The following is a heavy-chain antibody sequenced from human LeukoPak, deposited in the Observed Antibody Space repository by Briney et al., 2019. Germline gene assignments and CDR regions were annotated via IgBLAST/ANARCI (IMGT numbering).Heavy chain of an antibody. CDR2: IYYSGST. CDR3: ARSYCGGGSCGAFDI. D-gene: IGHD2-15*01. J-gene: IGHJ3*02. CDR1: GGSVSSGSYY. V-gene: IGHV4-61*01. Sequence: SETLSRTCTVSGGSVSSGSYYWSWIRQPPGKGLEWIGYIYYSGSTNYNPSLKSRVTISVDTSKNQFSLKLSSVTAADTAVYYCARSYCGGGSCGAFDIWGQGTMVTVSS.